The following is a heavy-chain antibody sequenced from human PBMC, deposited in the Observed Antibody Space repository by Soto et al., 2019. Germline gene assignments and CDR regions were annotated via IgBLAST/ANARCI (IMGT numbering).Heavy chain of an antibody. Sequence: ASVKVSCKASGGTFSSYAISWVRQAPGQGLEWMGGIIPIFGTANYAQKFQGRVTITADESTSTAYMELSSLRSEDTAVYYCARALTGYYYDSSGYYDYWGQGTLVTVSS. J-gene: IGHJ4*02. D-gene: IGHD3-22*01. CDR3: ARALTGYYYDSSGYYDY. CDR2: IIPIFGTA. V-gene: IGHV1-69*13. CDR1: GGTFSSYA.